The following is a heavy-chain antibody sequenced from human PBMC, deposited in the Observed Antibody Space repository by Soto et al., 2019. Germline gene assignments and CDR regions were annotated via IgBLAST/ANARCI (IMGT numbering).Heavy chain of an antibody. CDR2: IKSKTDGGTT. CDR3: TTVFGIAVAFDY. J-gene: IGHJ4*02. CDR1: GFTFSNAW. D-gene: IGHD6-19*01. Sequence: LSLSCASSGFTFSNAWMSWVRQAPGKGLEWVGRIKSKTDGGTTDYAAPVKGRFTISRDDSKNTLYLQMNSLKTEDTAVYYCTTVFGIAVAFDYWGQGTLVTVSS. V-gene: IGHV3-15*01.